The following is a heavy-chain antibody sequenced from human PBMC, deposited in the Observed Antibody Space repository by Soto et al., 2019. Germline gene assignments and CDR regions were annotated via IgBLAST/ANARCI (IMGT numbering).Heavy chain of an antibody. V-gene: IGHV4-31*03. D-gene: IGHD2-15*01. J-gene: IGHJ4*02. CDR3: ARVILLSPAYYFDY. CDR2: IYYSGST. Sequence: QVQLQESGPGLVKPSQTLSLTCTVSGGSISSGGYYWSWIRQHPGKGLEWIGYIYYSGSTYYNPSLKSRVTISVDTSKNQFSLKLRSVTAADTAVYYCARVILLSPAYYFDYWGQGTLVTVSS. CDR1: GGSISSGGYY.